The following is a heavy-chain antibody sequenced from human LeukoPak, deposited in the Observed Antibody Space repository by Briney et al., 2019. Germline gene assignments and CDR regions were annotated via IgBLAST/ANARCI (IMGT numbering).Heavy chain of an antibody. CDR3: ARGRGYCSDGSCYSPGVYFDY. CDR1: GGSFSGHY. CDR2: INHSGST. Sequence: PSETLSLTCAVYGGSFSGHYWTWIRQPPGKGLEWIGEINHSGSTNYNPSLKSRVTISVDTSKNQFSLKLRSVTAADTAAYYCARGRGYCSDGSCYSPGVYFDYWGQGTLVTVSS. J-gene: IGHJ4*02. D-gene: IGHD2-15*01. V-gene: IGHV4-34*01.